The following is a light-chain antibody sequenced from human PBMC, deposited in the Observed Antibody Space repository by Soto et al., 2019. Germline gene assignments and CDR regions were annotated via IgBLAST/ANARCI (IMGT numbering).Light chain of an antibody. CDR2: AAS. CDR3: QQSYSSPWT. CDR1: QTITNY. V-gene: IGKV1-39*01. J-gene: IGKJ1*01. Sequence: DIQMTQSPYSLSASVGDRVTITCRASQTITNYVNWYQQKPGKAPKLLIYAASTLLSGVPSRFTGGGSGTDFTLTIDSLQPEDFATYFCQQSYSSPWTFGQGTKVEI.